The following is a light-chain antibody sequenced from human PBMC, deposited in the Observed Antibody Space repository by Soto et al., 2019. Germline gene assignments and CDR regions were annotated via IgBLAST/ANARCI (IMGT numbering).Light chain of an antibody. CDR1: QSISSS. CDR3: QQSYRTPYT. J-gene: IGKJ2*01. V-gene: IGKV1-39*01. Sequence: DIQMTQSPSSLSASVGDRVTITCRASQSISSSLNWYQQTPGKAPKVLIYTAANLQGGVPSRFSGSGSGTDFTLTISSLQSEDFANYYCQQSYRTPYTFGHGNKLEIK. CDR2: TAA.